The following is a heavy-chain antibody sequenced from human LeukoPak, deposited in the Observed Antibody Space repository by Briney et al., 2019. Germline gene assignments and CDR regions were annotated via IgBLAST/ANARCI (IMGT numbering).Heavy chain of an antibody. J-gene: IGHJ4*02. CDR3: AEDVRGGCTGPTCHY. V-gene: IGHV3-23*01. CDR1: GFTFSSYA. CDR2: ISGSGDII. Sequence: PGGSLRLSCAASGFTFSSYAMSWVRQAPGKGLEWISDISGSGDIIDYANSVKGRFTISRDNSENTVYLQMNSLRAEDTAVYYCAEDVRGGCTGPTCHYWGQGTLVTVSS. D-gene: IGHD2-8*02.